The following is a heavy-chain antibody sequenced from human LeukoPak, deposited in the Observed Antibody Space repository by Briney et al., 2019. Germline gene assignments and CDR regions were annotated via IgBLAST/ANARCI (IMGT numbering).Heavy chain of an antibody. CDR3: VRDAPTAYCSGGTCYFDY. V-gene: IGHV4-59*01. Sequence: SETLSLTCTVSGGSISSYYWSWIRQPPGKGLEWIGYIDDSGSTNYNPSLKSRVTISVDTSKNQFSLKLSSVTAADTAVYYCVRDAPTAYCSGGTCYFDYWGQGTLVTVSS. CDR2: IDDSGST. CDR1: GGSISSYY. D-gene: IGHD2-15*01. J-gene: IGHJ4*02.